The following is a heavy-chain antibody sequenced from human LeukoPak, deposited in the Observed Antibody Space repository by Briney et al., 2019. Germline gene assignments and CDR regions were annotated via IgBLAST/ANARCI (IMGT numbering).Heavy chain of an antibody. J-gene: IGHJ4*02. CDR1: GFTFSSYG. CDR3: AKDRYSYAFEYSDS. CDR2: ISNDGSKK. D-gene: IGHD5-18*01. Sequence: TGGSLRLSCAASGFTFSSYGMHWVRQAPGKGLDWVAVISNDGSKKYYADSVKGRFTIPRDNSKNTLSLQVSSLRTEDTAVYYCAKDRYSYAFEYSDSWGQGTLVTVSS. V-gene: IGHV3-30*18.